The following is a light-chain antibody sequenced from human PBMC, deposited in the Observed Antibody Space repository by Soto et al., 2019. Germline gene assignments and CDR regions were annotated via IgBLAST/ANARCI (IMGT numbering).Light chain of an antibody. J-gene: IGKJ1*01. Sequence: IQMTQSPSSLSASVGDRVIITCRASHDISHELGWYQQKPGHAPNLLIFAASTLYSGVPPSFSGSGSGTLFTLTISSLDPEDFATYCCLQGDNLPRTFGQGTTVEI. CDR3: LQGDNLPRT. CDR2: AAS. V-gene: IGKV1-6*01. CDR1: HDISHE.